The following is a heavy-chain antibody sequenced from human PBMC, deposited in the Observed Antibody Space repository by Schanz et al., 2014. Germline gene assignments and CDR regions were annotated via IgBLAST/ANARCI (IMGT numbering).Heavy chain of an antibody. V-gene: IGHV3-23*01. CDR1: GFTFRSYA. CDR3: AKVREWWPYYFDY. CDR2: ISGSGDHT. J-gene: IGHJ4*02. D-gene: IGHD2-15*01. Sequence: EVQLLESGGGLIQPGGSLRLSCAASGFTFRSYAMSWVRQAPGKGLEWVSVISGSGDHTHYADSVKGRFTISRDTSGNTLYLQMNSLTGEDTAVYYCAKVREWWPYYFDYWGQGTLVTVSS.